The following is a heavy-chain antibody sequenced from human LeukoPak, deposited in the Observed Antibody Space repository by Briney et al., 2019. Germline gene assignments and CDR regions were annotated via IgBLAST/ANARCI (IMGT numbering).Heavy chain of an antibody. CDR2: ISDSGGSS. CDR1: GFTFSNYA. J-gene: IGHJ4*02. Sequence: GGSLRLSCTASGFTFSNYAMSWVRQAPGKGLEWVSGISDSGGSSYYADSVKGRFTVSRDNAKNSLYLQMNSLRAEDTAVYYCARGYYFDHWGQGTLVTVSS. CDR3: ARGYYFDH. V-gene: IGHV3-23*01.